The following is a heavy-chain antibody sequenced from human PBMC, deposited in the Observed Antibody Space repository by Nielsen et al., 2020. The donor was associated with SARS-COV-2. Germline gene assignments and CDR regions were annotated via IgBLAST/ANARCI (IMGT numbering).Heavy chain of an antibody. CDR2: IHHSGSA. J-gene: IGHJ3*02. CDR3: ARDPIGITIFGVVSDAFDI. CDR1: GGSISSSNW. D-gene: IGHD3-3*01. V-gene: IGHV4-4*02. Sequence: SETLSLTCAVSGGSISSSNWWSWVRQPPGKGLEWIGEIHHSGSANYSSSLKSRVTISVDKSKNQFSLKLSSVTAADTALYYCARDPIGITIFGVVSDAFDIWGQGTMVTVSS.